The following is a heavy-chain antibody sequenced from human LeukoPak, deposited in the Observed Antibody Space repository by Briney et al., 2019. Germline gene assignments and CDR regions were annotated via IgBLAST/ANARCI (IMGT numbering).Heavy chain of an antibody. CDR2: MNPNSGNT. V-gene: IGHV1-8*01. J-gene: IGHJ3*02. CDR1: GCTFTSYD. Sequence: ASVKVSCKASGCTFTSYDINWVRQATGQGLEWMGWMNPNSGNTGYAQKFQGRVTMTRNISISTAYMELSSLRSEDTAVYYCARGGYCSGGSCYSVAFDIWGQGTMVTVSS. D-gene: IGHD2-15*01. CDR3: ARGGYCSGGSCYSVAFDI.